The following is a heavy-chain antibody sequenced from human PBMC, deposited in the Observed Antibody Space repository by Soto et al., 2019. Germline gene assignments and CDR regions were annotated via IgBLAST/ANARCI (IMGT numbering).Heavy chain of an antibody. CDR3: AKTYYYCSGSYVNGMDV. CDR2: ISYDGSNK. Sequence: QVQLVESGGGVVQPGRSLRLSCAASGFTFSSYGMHWVRQAPGKGLEWVAVISYDGSNKYYADSVKGRFTISRDNSKNTLYLQMNSRRAEDTAVYYCAKTYYYCSGSYVNGMDVWGQGTTVTVSS. J-gene: IGHJ6*02. V-gene: IGHV3-30*18. CDR1: GFTFSSYG. D-gene: IGHD3-10*01.